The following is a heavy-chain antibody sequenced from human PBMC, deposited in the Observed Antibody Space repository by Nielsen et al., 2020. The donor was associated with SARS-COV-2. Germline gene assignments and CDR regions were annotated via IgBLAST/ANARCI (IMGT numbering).Heavy chain of an antibody. Sequence: ASVKVSCKASGYTFATYTMQWVRQAPGQRLESMGWINAGNGLTKYSQKFQGRVTFTRDTSASTAYMELSSLRSDDTAVYYCARSTTTGNLDYWGQGTLVTVSS. J-gene: IGHJ4*02. CDR3: ARSTTTGNLDY. CDR2: INAGNGLT. CDR1: GYTFATYT. V-gene: IGHV1-3*01. D-gene: IGHD1-1*01.